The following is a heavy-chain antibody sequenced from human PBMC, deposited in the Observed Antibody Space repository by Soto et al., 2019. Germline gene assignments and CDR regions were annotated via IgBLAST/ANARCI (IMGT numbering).Heavy chain of an antibody. Sequence: GESLKISCKGSGYSFTSYWIGWVRQMPGKGLEWMGIIYPGDSDTRYSPSFQGQVTISADKSISTAYLQWSSLKASDTAMYYCARRDSSSLHYYYGMDVWGQGTTVTVSS. CDR2: IYPGDSDT. J-gene: IGHJ6*02. D-gene: IGHD6-6*01. CDR1: GYSFTSYW. V-gene: IGHV5-51*01. CDR3: ARRDSSSLHYYYGMDV.